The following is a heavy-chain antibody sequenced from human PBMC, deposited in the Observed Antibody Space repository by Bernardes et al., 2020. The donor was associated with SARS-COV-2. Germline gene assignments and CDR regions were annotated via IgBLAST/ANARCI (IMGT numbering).Heavy chain of an antibody. D-gene: IGHD3-10*01. J-gene: IGHJ6*02. V-gene: IGHV3-33*01. CDR2: IWYDGSNK. Sequence: GGSLRLSCAASGFTFSSYGMHWVRQAPGKGLEWVAVIWYDGSNKYYADSVKGRFTISRDNSKNTLYLQMNSLRAEDTAVYYCARDLSEFYYYYYGMDVWGQGTTVTVSS. CDR3: ARDLSEFYYYYYGMDV. CDR1: GFTFSSYG.